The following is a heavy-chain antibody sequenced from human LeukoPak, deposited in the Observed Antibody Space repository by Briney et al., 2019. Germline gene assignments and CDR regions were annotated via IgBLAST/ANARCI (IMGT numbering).Heavy chain of an antibody. CDR3: ARAVCPTIKFCDSSYFMDV. CDR1: GFSFDDLG. V-gene: IGHV3-20*04. CDR2: INWNGAST. Sequence: GGSLRLSCAASGFSFDDLGMTWVRQVPGKGLEWVAGINWNGASTGYAGSVRGRFTISRDNAKNSLYLQMNSLRAEDTALYYCARAVCPTIKFCDSSYFMDVWGKGTTVNVS. D-gene: IGHD6-6*01. J-gene: IGHJ6*03.